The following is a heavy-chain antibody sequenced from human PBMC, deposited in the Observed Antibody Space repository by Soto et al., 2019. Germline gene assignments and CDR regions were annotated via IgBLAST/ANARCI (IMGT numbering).Heavy chain of an antibody. CDR2: ISGSGGST. Sequence: EVQLLESGGGLVQPGGSLRLSCAASGFTFSSSAMSWVRQAPGKGLEWVSAISGSGGSTYYADSVKGRFTISRDNSNHTLYLQMNSLRAEDPAAYDCAKPFVYDFWSGYTRWVQGTLVTVSS. J-gene: IGHJ4*02. D-gene: IGHD3-3*01. CDR1: GFTFSSSA. CDR3: AKPFVYDFWSGYTR. V-gene: IGHV3-23*01.